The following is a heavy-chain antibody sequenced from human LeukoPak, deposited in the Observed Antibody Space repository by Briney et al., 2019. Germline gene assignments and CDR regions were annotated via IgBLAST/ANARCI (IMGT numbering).Heavy chain of an antibody. D-gene: IGHD7-27*01. CDR1: GFTFSTYW. V-gene: IGHV3-7*01. Sequence: PGRSLRLSCAASGFTFSTYWMSWVRQAPGKGLEWVANIKQDGSDIYYVDSVKGRFTISNDNAKNSLYLQMNSLRAEDTAVYYCAKNSHWGWDYWGQGTLVTVSS. CDR3: AKNSHWGWDY. CDR2: IKQDGSDI. J-gene: IGHJ4*02.